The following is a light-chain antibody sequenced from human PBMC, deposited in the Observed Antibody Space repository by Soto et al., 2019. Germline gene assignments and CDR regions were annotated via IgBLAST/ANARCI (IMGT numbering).Light chain of an antibody. CDR3: QQYQSWPYT. Sequence: GDRVPITCRASQSVNKWLAWYQQKPGRAPNLVIYDASTLQTSVTSTFSGSGSGTEFTLTISSLQPDDFGTYYCQQYQSWPYTFGQGTKLEIK. J-gene: IGKJ2*01. V-gene: IGKV1-5*01. CDR2: DAS. CDR1: QSVNKW.